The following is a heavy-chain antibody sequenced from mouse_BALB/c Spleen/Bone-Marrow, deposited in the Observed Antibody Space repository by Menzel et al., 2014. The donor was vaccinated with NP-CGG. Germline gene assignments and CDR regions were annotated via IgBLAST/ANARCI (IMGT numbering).Heavy chain of an antibody. CDR3: TRWGDGYYADY. J-gene: IGHJ2*01. V-gene: IGHV1-15*01. CDR2: IHPGSGGT. CDR1: GYTFTDYE. Sequence: QVHVKQSGAELVRPGASVKLSCKALGYTFTDYEMHWVKQTPVHGLEWIGAIHPGSGGTAYNQKFKGKATLTADKSSSTAYMELSCRTSGDAAVYYCTRWGDGYYADYWGQGTALTVSS. D-gene: IGHD2-3*01.